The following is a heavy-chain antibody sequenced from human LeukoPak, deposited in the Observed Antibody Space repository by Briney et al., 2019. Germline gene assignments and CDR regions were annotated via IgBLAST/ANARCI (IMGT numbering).Heavy chain of an antibody. CDR2: IYYSGST. CDR1: GGSISSYY. Sequence: PSETLSLTCTVSGGSISSYYWSWIRQPPGKGLEWIGYIYYSGSTNYNPSLKSRVTISVDTSKNQFSLKLSSVTAADTAVYYCARLRNYYGSGRHVDYWGQGTLVTVSS. D-gene: IGHD3-10*01. CDR3: ARLRNYYGSGRHVDY. J-gene: IGHJ4*02. V-gene: IGHV4-59*08.